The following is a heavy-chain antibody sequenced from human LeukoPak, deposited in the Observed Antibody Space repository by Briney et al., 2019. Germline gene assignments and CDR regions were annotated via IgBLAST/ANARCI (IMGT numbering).Heavy chain of an antibody. D-gene: IGHD1-14*01. CDR2: IWYDGSSK. CDR1: GFTFSGYG. V-gene: IGHV3-33*01. Sequence: GGSLRLSCAASGFTFSGYGMHWVRQAPGKGLEWVAIIWYDGSSKSYADSVKGRFTISRDNSKNTLFLQMNSLGAEDTAVYYCASRSGSPDQAFDLWGQGTMVTGSS. J-gene: IGHJ3*01. CDR3: ASRSGSPDQAFDL.